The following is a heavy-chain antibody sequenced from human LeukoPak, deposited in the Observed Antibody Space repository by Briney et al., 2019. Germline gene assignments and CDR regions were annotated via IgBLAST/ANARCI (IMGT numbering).Heavy chain of an antibody. J-gene: IGHJ6*03. V-gene: IGHV4-39*01. CDR1: GGSISSSSYY. Sequence: SETLSLTCTVSGGSISSSSYYWGWIRHPPGKGLEWIGSIYYSGSTYYNPSLKSRVTISVDTSKNQFSLKLSSVTAADTAVYYCARLRSSSSEDYYYYYYMDVWGKGTTVTVSS. CDR3: ARLRSSSSEDYYYYYYMDV. D-gene: IGHD6-6*01. CDR2: IYYSGST.